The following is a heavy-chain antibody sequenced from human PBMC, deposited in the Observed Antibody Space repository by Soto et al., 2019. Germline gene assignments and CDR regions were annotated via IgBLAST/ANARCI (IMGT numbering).Heavy chain of an antibody. CDR3: ARRVHHDRSGYYYFY. CDR1: GGTFSTYA. Sequence: QVQLVQSGAEVKKPGSSVKVSCKASGGTFSTYAIDWVRQAPGQGLEWMGGIIPIFGTGNYAQKFQGRVRITADESTSTAYMELNSLRYEDTAVYYCARRVHHDRSGYYYFYWGQGSLVTVSS. V-gene: IGHV1-69*01. D-gene: IGHD3-22*01. J-gene: IGHJ4*02. CDR2: IIPIFGTG.